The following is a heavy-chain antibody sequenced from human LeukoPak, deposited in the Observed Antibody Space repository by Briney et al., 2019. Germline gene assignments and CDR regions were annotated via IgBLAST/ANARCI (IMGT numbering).Heavy chain of an antibody. V-gene: IGHV3-23*01. Sequence: GGSLRLSCAASGFTFNSYAMTWVRQAPGKGLEWVSAISGSGENTYYADSVKGRFTISRDNSKNTLYLQMNSLRAEDTAVYYCAKVGHYYDSSGYRGYFDYWGQGTLVTVSS. CDR2: ISGSGENT. D-gene: IGHD3-22*01. J-gene: IGHJ4*02. CDR1: GFTFNSYA. CDR3: AKVGHYYDSSGYRGYFDY.